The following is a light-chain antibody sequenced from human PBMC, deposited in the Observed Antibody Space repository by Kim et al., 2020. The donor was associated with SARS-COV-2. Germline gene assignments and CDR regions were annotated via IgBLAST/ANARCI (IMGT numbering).Light chain of an antibody. CDR3: QQRAKWPLT. CDR1: QSISTY. Sequence: SCSPGEGATLACRASQSISTYIVWYQQKSGQAPRLLIYDAIDRATGIPARFSGSGFGTDFTLTISSLEPEDFAVYYCQQRAKWPLTFGGGTKLEIK. CDR2: DAI. J-gene: IGKJ4*01. V-gene: IGKV3-11*01.